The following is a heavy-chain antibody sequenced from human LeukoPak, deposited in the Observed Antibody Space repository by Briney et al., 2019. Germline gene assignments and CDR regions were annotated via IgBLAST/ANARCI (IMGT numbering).Heavy chain of an antibody. V-gene: IGHV4-4*02. Sequence: SETLSLTCAVSGGSISNSDWWSWVRQPPGKGLEWIGEIYHTGSTNYNQSLKSRVTISVDKSKNQFSLNLSSVTAADTAVYYCARRIQLRPYYFDYWGQGTLVTVSS. J-gene: IGHJ4*02. D-gene: IGHD5-24*01. CDR1: GGSISNSDW. CDR2: IYHTGST. CDR3: ARRIQLRPYYFDY.